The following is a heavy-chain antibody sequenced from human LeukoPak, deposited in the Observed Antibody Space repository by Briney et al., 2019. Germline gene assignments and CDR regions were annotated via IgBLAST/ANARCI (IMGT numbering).Heavy chain of an antibody. CDR1: GFTFDDYA. V-gene: IGHV3-9*01. J-gene: IGHJ4*02. D-gene: IGHD5-18*01. CDR3: ARDQVKYVDTAMVRFFDY. CDR2: ISWNSGSI. Sequence: PGGSLRLSCAASGFTFDDYAMHWVRQAPGKGLEWVSGISWNSGSIGYADSVKGRFTISRDNSKNTLYLQMNSLRAEDTAVYYCARDQVKYVDTAMVRFFDYWGQGTLVTVSS.